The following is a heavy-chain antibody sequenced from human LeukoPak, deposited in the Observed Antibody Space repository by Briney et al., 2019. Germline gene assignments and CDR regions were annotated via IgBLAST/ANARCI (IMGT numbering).Heavy chain of an antibody. V-gene: IGHV4-4*07. CDR2: IYTSGST. D-gene: IGHD1-7*01. CDR3: ARDRGSGTIN. J-gene: IGHJ4*02. Sequence: SETLSLTCAVYGGSFSGYYWSWIRQPAGKGLEWIGRIYTSGSTNYNPSLKSRVTMSADTSKNQFSLKLSSVTAADTAVYYCARDRGSGTINWGQGTLVTVSS. CDR1: GGSFSGYY.